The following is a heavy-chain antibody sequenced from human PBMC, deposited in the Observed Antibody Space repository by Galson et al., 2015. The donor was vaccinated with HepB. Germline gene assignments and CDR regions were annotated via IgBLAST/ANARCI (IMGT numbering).Heavy chain of an antibody. J-gene: IGHJ5*02. Sequence: SVKVSCKASGGTFSSYTISWVRQAPGQGLEWMGRIIPILGIANYAQKFRGRVTITADKSTSTAYMELSSLRSKDTAVYYCAAAAHIVVVVAATDGMWFDPWGQGTLVTVSS. D-gene: IGHD2-15*01. CDR2: IIPILGIA. CDR3: AAAAHIVVVVAATDGMWFDP. CDR1: GGTFSSYT. V-gene: IGHV1-69*02.